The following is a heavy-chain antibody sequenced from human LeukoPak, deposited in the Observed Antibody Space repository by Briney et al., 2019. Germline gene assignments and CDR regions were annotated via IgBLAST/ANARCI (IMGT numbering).Heavy chain of an antibody. CDR2: INPNSDVT. V-gene: IGHV1-2*02. D-gene: IGHD3-22*01. CDR1: GYTFTSYD. J-gene: IGHJ3*02. CDR3: AREYYYESSDYYVVLSGAFDI. Sequence: ASVKVSCKASGYTFTSYDINWVRQATGQGLEWMGWINPNSDVTNYAQKFQGRVTMTRDTSISTAYMELSSLRSDDTAVYYCAREYYYESSDYYVVLSGAFDIWGQGTMVTVSS.